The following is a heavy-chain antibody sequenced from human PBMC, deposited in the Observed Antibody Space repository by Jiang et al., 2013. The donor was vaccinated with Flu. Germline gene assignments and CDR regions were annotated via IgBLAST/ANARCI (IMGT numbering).Heavy chain of an antibody. CDR2: ISSSGTII. J-gene: IGHJ1*01. V-gene: IGHV3-11*01. Sequence: LEWLSYISSSGTIIYYADSVKGRFTTSRDNAKDSLYLQMDSLRAEDTAVYYCAKRANYYERGAGYGYFQHWGQGTLVSVSS. CDR3: AKRANYYERGAGYGYFQH. D-gene: IGHD3-22*01.